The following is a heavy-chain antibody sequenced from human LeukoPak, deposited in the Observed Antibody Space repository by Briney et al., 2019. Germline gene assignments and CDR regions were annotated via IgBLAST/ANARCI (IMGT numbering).Heavy chain of an antibody. CDR3: ARGQLPILTGYLKPGYYYYMDV. CDR1: GYTFTSYG. D-gene: IGHD3-9*01. J-gene: IGHJ6*03. Sequence: ASVKVSCKASGYTFTSYGISWVRQAPGQGLEWMGWISAYNGNTNYAQKLQGRVTMTTDTSTSTAYMELRSLRSDDTAVYYCARGQLPILTGYLKPGYYYYMDVWGKGTTVTVSS. CDR2: ISAYNGNT. V-gene: IGHV1-18*01.